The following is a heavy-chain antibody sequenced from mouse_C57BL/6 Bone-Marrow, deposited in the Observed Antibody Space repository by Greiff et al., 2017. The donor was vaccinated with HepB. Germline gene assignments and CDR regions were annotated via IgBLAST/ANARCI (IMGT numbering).Heavy chain of an antibody. CDR3: ARREDGSSYGKAMDD. D-gene: IGHD1-1*01. CDR2: IYPGSGSP. V-gene: IGHV1-55*01. CDR1: GYTFTSYW. Sequence: VQLQQPGAELVKPGASVKMSCKASGYTFTSYWITWVTQRPGHGLEWIGDIYPGSGSPNYNEKFQSKATLTVDTSSSTAYMPLSSLTSEDSAVYDWARREDGSSYGKAMDDWGQGTSVTVAS. J-gene: IGHJ4*01.